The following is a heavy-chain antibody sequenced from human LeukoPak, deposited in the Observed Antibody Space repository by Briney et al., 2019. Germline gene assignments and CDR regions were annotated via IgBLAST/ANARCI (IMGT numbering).Heavy chain of an antibody. V-gene: IGHV4-34*01. CDR1: GGSFSGYY. D-gene: IGHD1-26*01. Sequence: PSETLSLTCAVYGGSFSGYYWSWIRQPPGKGLEWIGEINHSGSTNYNASLKSRVTISVDTSKNLLSLNLTSVTAADTAVYYCSRESGAFCPFGYWGQGTLVTVSS. CDR3: SRESGAFCPFGY. J-gene: IGHJ4*02. CDR2: INHSGST.